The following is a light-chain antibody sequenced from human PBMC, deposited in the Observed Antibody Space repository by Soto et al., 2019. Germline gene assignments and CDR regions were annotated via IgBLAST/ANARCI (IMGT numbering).Light chain of an antibody. CDR3: QQYNNWPPLT. CDR1: QSISTS. V-gene: IGKV3-15*01. Sequence: EIVMTQSPATLSVSPGERATLSCGASQSISTSLAWYQQKPGQAPRLLIYDVSTRATGVPGRFSGGGSGTEFTLTISGLQSEDFAVNYCQQYNNWPPLTFGGGTKLEIK. J-gene: IGKJ4*01. CDR2: DVS.